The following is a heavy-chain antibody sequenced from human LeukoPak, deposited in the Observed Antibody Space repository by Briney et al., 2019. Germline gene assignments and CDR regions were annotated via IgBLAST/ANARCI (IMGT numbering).Heavy chain of an antibody. V-gene: IGHV5-51*01. CDR2: TYPGDSDT. J-gene: IGHJ4*02. CDR1: GYGFTSYW. D-gene: IGHD2-15*01. Sequence: GESLKISCKGSGYGFTSYWIGWVRQMPGKGLEWMGITYPGDSDTRYSPSFQGQVTISADKSISTAYLQWSSLKASDTAMYYCARPHGYCSGGSCYSSDYFDYWGQGTLVTVSS. CDR3: ARPHGYCSGGSCYSSDYFDY.